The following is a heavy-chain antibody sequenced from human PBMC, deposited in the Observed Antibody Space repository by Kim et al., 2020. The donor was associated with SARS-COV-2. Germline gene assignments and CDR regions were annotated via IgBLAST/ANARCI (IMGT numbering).Heavy chain of an antibody. V-gene: IGHV3-48*02. Sequence: GGSLRLSCAASGFTFSSYSMNWVRQAPGKGLEWVSYISSSSSTIYYADSVKGRFTISRDNAKNSLYLQMNSLRDEDTAVYYCARDLRGYYGSGSYYSTLWYFDLWGRGTLVTVSS. CDR3: ARDLRGYYGSGSYYSTLWYFDL. CDR2: ISSSSSTI. CDR1: GFTFSSYS. J-gene: IGHJ2*01. D-gene: IGHD3-10*01.